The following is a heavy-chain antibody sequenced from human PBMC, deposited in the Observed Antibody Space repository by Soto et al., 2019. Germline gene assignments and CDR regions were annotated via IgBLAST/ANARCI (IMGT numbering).Heavy chain of an antibody. Sequence: GASVKVSFKASGYIFTRYYINWVRQAPGQGLEWMGWISAYNGNTHYEEKLQGRVTLTTDTSTSTAYMELRSLRSDDTAVYFCARGGQWDFLSDYWGQGTLVTVSS. V-gene: IGHV1-18*01. CDR1: GYIFTRYY. D-gene: IGHD1-26*01. CDR2: ISAYNGNT. J-gene: IGHJ4*02. CDR3: ARGGQWDFLSDY.